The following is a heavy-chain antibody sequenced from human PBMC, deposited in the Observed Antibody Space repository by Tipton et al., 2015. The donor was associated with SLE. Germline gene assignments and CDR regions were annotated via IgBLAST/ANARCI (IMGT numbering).Heavy chain of an antibody. CDR1: GFTFGDYA. CDR3: TRDMGSFDI. V-gene: IGHV3-49*03. D-gene: IGHD3-10*01. Sequence: RSLRLSCTTSGFTFGDYAMSWFRQAPGKGLEWVGFVKSKGYGGTTEYAASVKGRFTISRDDSKSIAYLQMNSLKTEDTAVYYCTRDMGSFDIWGQGTMVTVSS. CDR2: VKSKGYGGTT. J-gene: IGHJ3*02.